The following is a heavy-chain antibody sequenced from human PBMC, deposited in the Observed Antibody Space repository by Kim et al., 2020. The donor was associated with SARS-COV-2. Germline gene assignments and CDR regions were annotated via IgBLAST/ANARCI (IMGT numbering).Heavy chain of an antibody. J-gene: IGHJ4*02. CDR1: GFTFSSYA. Sequence: GGSLRLSCAASGFTFSSYAMHWVRQAPGKGLEWVAVISYDGSNKYYADSVKGRFTISRDNSKNTLYLQMNSLRAEDTAVYYCARGSQWDGDYNLDYWGQGTLVTVSS. CDR3: ARGSQWDGDYNLDY. V-gene: IGHV3-30*04. CDR2: ISYDGSNK. D-gene: IGHD4-17*01.